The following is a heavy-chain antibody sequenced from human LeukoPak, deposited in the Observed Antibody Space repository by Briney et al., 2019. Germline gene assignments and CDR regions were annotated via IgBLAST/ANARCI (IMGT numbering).Heavy chain of an antibody. V-gene: IGHV3-48*02. D-gene: IGHD3-22*01. CDR1: GCTFSSYS. J-gene: IGHJ4*02. Sequence: GGSLRLSCAASGCTFSSYSMNWVRQAPGKGLEWVSPVKGRFTISRDNAKNSLYLQMNSLRDEDTAVYYCARPHSSGYLAQTDYWGQGTLVTVSS. CDR3: ARPHSSGYLAQTDY.